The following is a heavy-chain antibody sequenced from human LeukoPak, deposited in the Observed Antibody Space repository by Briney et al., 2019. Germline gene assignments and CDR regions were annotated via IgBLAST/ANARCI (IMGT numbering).Heavy chain of an antibody. CDR3: ARALIPVGTIGPNDALDI. D-gene: IGHD1-26*01. CDR1: GYTFTSYY. V-gene: IGHV1-46*01. J-gene: IGHJ3*02. CDR2: INPSGVGT. Sequence: ASVKVSCKTSGYTFTSYYMHWVRQAPGQGLEWMGIINPSGVGTSYAQKFQGRVTMTRDMSTSTVYMELSSLRSEDTAVYYCARALIPVGTIGPNDALDIWGQGTMVTVSS.